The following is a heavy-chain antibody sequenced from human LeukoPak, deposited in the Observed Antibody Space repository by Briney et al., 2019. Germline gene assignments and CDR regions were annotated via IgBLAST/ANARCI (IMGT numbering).Heavy chain of an antibody. D-gene: IGHD6-19*01. CDR2: IRYVGSDK. V-gene: IGHV3-30*02. CDR1: GFIFSGYG. CDR3: ARVARGSAWYPYFDY. Sequence: GGSLRLSCAASGFIFSGYGMHWVRQAPGKGLEWVTCIRYVGSDKYYADSVKGRFTISRDNSKSTLYLQMNSLRAEDTALYYCARVARGSAWYPYFDYWGQGTLVTVSS. J-gene: IGHJ4*02.